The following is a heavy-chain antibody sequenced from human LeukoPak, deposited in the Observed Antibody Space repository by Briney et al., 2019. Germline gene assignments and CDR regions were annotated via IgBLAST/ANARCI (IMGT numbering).Heavy chain of an antibody. V-gene: IGHV3-49*04. J-gene: IGHJ6*03. D-gene: IGHD6-13*01. CDR2: IRSKAYGGTT. CDR3: TRDSQGSSWSGYYYYMDV. Sequence: GGSLRLSCTASGFTFGDYAMSWVRQAPGKGLEWVGFIRSKAYGGTTEYAASVKGRFTISRDDSKSIAYLQMNSLKTEDTAVYYCTRDSQGSSWSGYYYYMDVWGKGTTVTVSS. CDR1: GFTFGDYA.